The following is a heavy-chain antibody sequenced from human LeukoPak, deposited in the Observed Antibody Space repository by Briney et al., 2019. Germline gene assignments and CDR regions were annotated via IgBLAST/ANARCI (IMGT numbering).Heavy chain of an antibody. J-gene: IGHJ6*03. CDR2: IHYSGST. CDR1: GGSISSSY. CDR3: ARGSDYNEYYYYYYMDV. D-gene: IGHD1-14*01. Sequence: SETLSLTCTVSGGSISSSYWSWIRQPPGKGLEWIGTIHYSGSTYYNPSLKSRVTISVDTSKNHFSLKLSSVTAADTAVYYCARGSDYNEYYYYYYMDVWGKGTTVTISS. V-gene: IGHV4-39*07.